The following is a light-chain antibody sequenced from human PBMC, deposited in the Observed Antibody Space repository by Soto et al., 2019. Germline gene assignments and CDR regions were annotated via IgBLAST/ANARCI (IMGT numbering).Light chain of an antibody. CDR3: CSYADSYTYV. J-gene: IGLJ1*01. CDR1: SSDVGGYNY. V-gene: IGLV2-11*01. Sequence: QSALPQPRSVSGSPGQSVTISCTGTSSDVGGYNYVSWYQQHPGKAPKLMIYDVTKRPSGVPDRFSGSKSGNTASLTISGLQAEDEADYYCCSYADSYTYVFGTGAKVTVL. CDR2: DVT.